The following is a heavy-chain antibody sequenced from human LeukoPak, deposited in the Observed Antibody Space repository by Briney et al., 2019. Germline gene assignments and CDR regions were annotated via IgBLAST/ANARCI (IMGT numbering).Heavy chain of an antibody. CDR2: MNPNSGNT. Sequence: GASVKVSCKASGYTFTSYDINWVRQATGQGLEWMGWMNPNSGNTGYAQKFQGRVTMTRNTSISTAYTELSSLRSEDTAVYYCARGWGSSGSFDYWGQGTLVTVSS. V-gene: IGHV1-8*01. D-gene: IGHD3-22*01. CDR3: ARGWGSSGSFDY. J-gene: IGHJ4*02. CDR1: GYTFTSYD.